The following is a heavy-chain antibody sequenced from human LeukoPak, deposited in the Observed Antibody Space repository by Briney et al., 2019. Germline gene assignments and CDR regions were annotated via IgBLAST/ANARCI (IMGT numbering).Heavy chain of an antibody. CDR3: ARSGLYYPGSGSFDY. V-gene: IGHV4-31*03. J-gene: IGHJ4*02. CDR2: IYYTGST. D-gene: IGHD3-10*01. Sequence: PSETLSLTCTVSGDSVTSGGYYWNWIRQHPVKGLEWIGYIYYTGSTNYNPSLKSRINISADTPKNQFSLKLKSVTAADTAINYCARSGLYYPGSGSFDYWGQGALVTVSS. CDR1: GDSVTSGGYY.